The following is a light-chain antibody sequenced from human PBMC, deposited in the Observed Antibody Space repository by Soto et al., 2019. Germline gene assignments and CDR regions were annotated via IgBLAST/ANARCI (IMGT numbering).Light chain of an antibody. Sequence: EVVLTQSPGTLSLSPGERATLSCRASQSVSSSDSACYQQKPVQAPRLLISGASGRATGIPDRFSASGSGTDFTLTISRLEPEDSAVFYCHLYGASPPTFGQGTKVEI. J-gene: IGKJ1*01. CDR1: QSVSSSD. V-gene: IGKV3-20*01. CDR2: GAS. CDR3: HLYGASPPT.